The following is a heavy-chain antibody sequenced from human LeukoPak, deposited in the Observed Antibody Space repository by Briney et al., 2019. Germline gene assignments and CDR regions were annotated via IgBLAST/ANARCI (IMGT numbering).Heavy chain of an antibody. V-gene: IGHV5-51*01. CDR3: ARRASSWEYFDY. CDR1: GYTFNTYW. D-gene: IGHD6-13*01. J-gene: IGHJ4*02. Sequence: GESLQISCKGSGYTFNTYWIASARQMTGKGLEWMGIIYPGDSDTRYSPSFQGQVAISADKSINSAYLQWTSLKASDTAIYYSARRASSWEYFDYWGQGTLVIVSS. CDR2: IYPGDSDT.